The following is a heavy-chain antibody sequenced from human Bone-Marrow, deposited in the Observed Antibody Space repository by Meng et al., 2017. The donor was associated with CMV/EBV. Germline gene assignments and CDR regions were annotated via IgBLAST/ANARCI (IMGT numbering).Heavy chain of an antibody. CDR1: GYTFTGHS. D-gene: IGHD1-1*01. J-gene: IGHJ4*02. CDR2: INPHSGGR. V-gene: IGHV1-2*02. CDR3: AMTRERVPW. Sequence: ASVKVSCKASGYTFTGHSIHWVRQAPGQGLEWMGWINPHSGGRNYAQKFQGRVSMTRDTSINTAYMQLSRLTSDDTAFYNCAMTRERVPWWGQGTLVTVSS.